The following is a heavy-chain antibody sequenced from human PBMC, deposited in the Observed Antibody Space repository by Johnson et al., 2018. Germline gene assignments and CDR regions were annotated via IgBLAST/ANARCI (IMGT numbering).Heavy chain of an antibody. D-gene: IGHD3-22*01. CDR1: GFTFSNAW. V-gene: IGHV3-15*01. CDR2: IKTKTDGGTT. J-gene: IGHJ3*02. Sequence: VQLVQSGGGMVQPGRSLRLPCAASGFTFSNAWMSWVRQAPGKGLEWVGLIKTKTDGGTTDYAAPVKGRITISRDDSKNTLSLQMNSLQTEDTAVYYCTTDLAMIGGDIWGQGTMVTVSS. CDR3: TTDLAMIGGDI.